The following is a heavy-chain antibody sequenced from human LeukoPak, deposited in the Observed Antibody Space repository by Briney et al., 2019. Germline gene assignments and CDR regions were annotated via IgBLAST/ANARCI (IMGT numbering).Heavy chain of an antibody. CDR2: INHNGNVN. CDR3: ARRGGLDV. Sequence: GGSLRLSCVASGFTFTDYFMSWARQAPGKGLEWVASINHNGNVNYYVGSVKGRFTISRDNAKNSLYLQMSNLRAEDTAVYFCARRGGLDVWGQGATVTVSS. J-gene: IGHJ6*02. CDR1: GFTFTDYF. V-gene: IGHV3-7*03.